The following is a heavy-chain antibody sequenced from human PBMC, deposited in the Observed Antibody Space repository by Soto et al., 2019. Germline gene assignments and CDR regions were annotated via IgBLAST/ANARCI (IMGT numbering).Heavy chain of an antibody. Sequence: TLYLTCTFSGGSIISGDYYWSWVRQHPGKGLEWIGYIFYSGNTHFNPSLKSRVTMSLDTSKNQFSLKLSSVTAADTAVYYCARDRFNFDTDGYYYYLDSWGQGTLVTVSS. J-gene: IGHJ4*02. D-gene: IGHD3-22*01. CDR3: ARDRFNFDTDGYYYYLDS. CDR1: GGSIISGDYY. V-gene: IGHV4-31*03. CDR2: IFYSGNT.